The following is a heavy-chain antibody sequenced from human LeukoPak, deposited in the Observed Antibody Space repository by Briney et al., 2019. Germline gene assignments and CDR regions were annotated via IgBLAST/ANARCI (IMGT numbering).Heavy chain of an antibody. J-gene: IGHJ3*02. Sequence: GGSLRLSCAASGFTFSSYWMNWVRQALGKGLEWVANINPDGSETYSVDSVKGRFTISRDNAENSLNLQMNSLRVEDTAVYYCARGYAHALDIWGQGTMVTVSS. D-gene: IGHD1-1*01. CDR3: ARGYAHALDI. CDR1: GFTFSSYW. CDR2: INPDGSET. V-gene: IGHV3-7*05.